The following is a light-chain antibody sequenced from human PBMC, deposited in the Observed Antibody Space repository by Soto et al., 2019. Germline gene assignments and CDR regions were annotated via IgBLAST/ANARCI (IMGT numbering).Light chain of an antibody. Sequence: EIVLTQSPATLSLSPGERATLSCRASQSVSSYLAWYQQKAGQAPRLLIYDASNRATGIPARFSGSGSGTDFTLTISSLEPEDLAVYYCQQRSNWPPLTFGGGTKVEIK. CDR3: QQRSNWPPLT. J-gene: IGKJ4*01. CDR2: DAS. V-gene: IGKV3-11*01. CDR1: QSVSSY.